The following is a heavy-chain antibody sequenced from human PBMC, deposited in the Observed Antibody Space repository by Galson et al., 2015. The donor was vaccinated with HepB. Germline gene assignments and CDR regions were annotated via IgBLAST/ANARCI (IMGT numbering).Heavy chain of an antibody. CDR3: ARAGLGNGWYNPRYYYYGLDV. J-gene: IGHJ6*02. D-gene: IGHD6-19*01. Sequence: SETLSLTCTVSGGSISNNYWSWIRQPPGRGLEWIGYIYYSGSTSYNPSLNSRVTMSLDTPKNQFSLKLNSVTAADTAVYYCARAGLGNGWYNPRYYYYGLDVWGQGTTVTVSS. CDR1: GGSISNNY. V-gene: IGHV4-59*01. CDR2: IYYSGST.